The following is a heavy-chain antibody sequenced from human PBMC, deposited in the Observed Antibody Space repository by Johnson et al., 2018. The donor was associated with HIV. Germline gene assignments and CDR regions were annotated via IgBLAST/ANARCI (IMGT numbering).Heavy chain of an antibody. CDR3: ARDISYDSRASQGAFDI. J-gene: IGHJ3*02. D-gene: IGHD3-22*01. Sequence: QVQLVESGGGLVKPGGSLRLSCAASGFTFSDYYMSWIRQAPGKGLEWVSYISSSGSTKYYADSVKGRFTISRDNAKNSLYLQMNSLRAEDTALYYCARDISYDSRASQGAFDIWGQGTMVTVSS. CDR1: GFTFSDYY. CDR2: ISSSGSTK. V-gene: IGHV3-11*01.